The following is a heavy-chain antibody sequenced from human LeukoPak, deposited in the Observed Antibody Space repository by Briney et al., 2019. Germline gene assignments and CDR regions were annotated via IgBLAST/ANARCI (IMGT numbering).Heavy chain of an antibody. CDR3: ARGPGYCSSTSCYDFFLGWFDP. V-gene: IGHV4-34*01. J-gene: IGHJ5*02. CDR2: INHSGST. D-gene: IGHD2-2*01. Sequence: SETLSLTCAVYGGSFSGYYWSWIRQPPGKGLEWIGEINHSGSTNYNPSLKSRVTISVDTSKNQFSLKLSSVTAADTAVYYCARGPGYCSSTSCYDFFLGWFDPWGQGTLATVSS. CDR1: GGSFSGYY.